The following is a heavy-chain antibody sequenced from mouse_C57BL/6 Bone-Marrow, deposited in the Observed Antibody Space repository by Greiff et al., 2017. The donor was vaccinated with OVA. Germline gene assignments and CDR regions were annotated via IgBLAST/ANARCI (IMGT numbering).Heavy chain of an antibody. D-gene: IGHD1-1*01. Sequence: EVQLQQSGPELVKPGASVKISCKASGYTFTDYYMHWVKQSHGQSLEWIGDINPNNGGTSYNQKFKGKATLTVDKSSSTAYMRLRSLTSEDSAVYYCAKRDYGSSYEGFAYWGQGTLVTVSA. CDR2: INPNNGGT. CDR3: AKRDYGSSYEGFAY. CDR1: GYTFTDYY. V-gene: IGHV1-26*01. J-gene: IGHJ3*01.